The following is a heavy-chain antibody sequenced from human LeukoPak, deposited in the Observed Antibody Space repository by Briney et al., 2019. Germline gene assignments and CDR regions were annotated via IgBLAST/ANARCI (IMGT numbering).Heavy chain of an antibody. Sequence: ASVKVSCKSSGYTFTGYYMHWVRQAPGQGLEWMGWINPNSGGTNYAQKFQGRVTMTRDTSISTAYMVLNRLRSDDTAVYYCAREYYYGSGNYYNRIDYWGQGTLVTVSS. J-gene: IGHJ4*02. V-gene: IGHV1-2*02. CDR3: AREYYYGSGNYYNRIDY. CDR1: GYTFTGYY. D-gene: IGHD3-10*01. CDR2: INPNSGGT.